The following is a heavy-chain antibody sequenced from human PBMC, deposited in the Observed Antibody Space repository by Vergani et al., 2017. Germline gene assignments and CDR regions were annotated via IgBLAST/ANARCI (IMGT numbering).Heavy chain of an antibody. D-gene: IGHD1-26*01. V-gene: IGHV3-33*01. Sequence: QVQLVESGGGVVQPGRSLRLSCAASGFTFSSYGMHWVRQAPGKGLEWVAVIWYDGSNKYYADSVKGRFTISRDNSKNTLYLQMNSLRAEDTAVYYSARAFGSGSYGSKPGKDWYFDLWGRGTLVTVSS. CDR1: GFTFSSYG. J-gene: IGHJ2*01. CDR3: ARAFGSGSYGSKPGKDWYFDL. CDR2: IWYDGSNK.